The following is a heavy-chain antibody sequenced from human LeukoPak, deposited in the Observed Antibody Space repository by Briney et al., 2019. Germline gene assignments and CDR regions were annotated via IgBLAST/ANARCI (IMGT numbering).Heavy chain of an antibody. D-gene: IGHD2-21*02. CDR2: IKQDGSEK. CDR1: GFTFSSYW. J-gene: IGHJ4*02. Sequence: GGSLRLSCAASGFTFSSYWMSWVRQAPGKGLERVANIKQDGSEKYYVDSVKGRFTISRDNAKNSLYLQMNSLRAEDTAVYYCARAYCGGDCYLQYYFDYWGQGTLVTVSS. CDR3: ARAYCGGDCYLQYYFDY. V-gene: IGHV3-7*01.